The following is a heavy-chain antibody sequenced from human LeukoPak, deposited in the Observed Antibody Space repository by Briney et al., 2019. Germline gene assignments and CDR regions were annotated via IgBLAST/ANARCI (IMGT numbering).Heavy chain of an antibody. V-gene: IGHV4-39*07. J-gene: IGHJ4*02. CDR3: ARRPGEYDILTGQYSGGFDY. Sequence: PSETLSLTCTVSGGSIGSSSYYWSWIRQPPGKGLEWIGEISYSGTTKYNASLKSGVTISIDMSKNQFSLKMTSVTAADTAVYYCARRPGEYDILTGQYSGGFDYWGQGTLVTVSS. CDR2: ISYSGTT. CDR1: GGSIGSSSYY. D-gene: IGHD3-9*01.